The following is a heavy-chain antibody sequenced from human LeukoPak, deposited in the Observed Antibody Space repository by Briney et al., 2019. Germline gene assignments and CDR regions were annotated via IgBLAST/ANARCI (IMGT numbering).Heavy chain of an antibody. D-gene: IGHD1-14*01. V-gene: IGHV7-4-1*02. CDR1: GGTFSSYA. CDR2: INTNTGNP. Sequence: ASVKVSCKASGGTFSSYAISWVRQAPGQGLEWMGRINTNTGNPTYAQGFTGRFVFSLDTSVSTAYLQISSLKAEDTAVYYCASSTEPDNYYYGMDVWGQGTTVTVSS. J-gene: IGHJ6*02. CDR3: ASSTEPDNYYYGMDV.